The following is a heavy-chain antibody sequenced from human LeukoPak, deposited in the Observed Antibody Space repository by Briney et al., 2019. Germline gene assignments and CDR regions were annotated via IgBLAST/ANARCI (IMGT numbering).Heavy chain of an antibody. CDR1: GGSISSYY. CDR3: ARDRDYYDISGYDY. CDR2: IYSSGST. V-gene: IGHV4-4*07. J-gene: IGHJ4*02. Sequence: PSETLSLTCTVSGGSISSYYWSWIRQSAGKGLEWIGRIYSSGSTNYNPSLKSRVTMSVDTSKNQFSLKLSSVTAADTAVYYCARDRDYYDISGYDYWGQGTPVTVSS. D-gene: IGHD3-22*01.